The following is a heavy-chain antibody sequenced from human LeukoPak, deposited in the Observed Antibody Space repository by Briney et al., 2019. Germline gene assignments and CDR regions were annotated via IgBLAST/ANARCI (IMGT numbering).Heavy chain of an antibody. CDR3: ARSYGDYDFRANY. CDR1: GFTLSDYY. V-gene: IGHV3-11*04. D-gene: IGHD4-17*01. J-gene: IGHJ4*02. Sequence: GGSLRLSCAASGFTLSDYYMSWIRQAPGKGLQWVSHISNSGTIYYADSVTGRFTISRDNAKNSLYLQMNSLRAEDTAVYYCARSYGDYDFRANYWGQGTLVTVPP. CDR2: ISNSGTI.